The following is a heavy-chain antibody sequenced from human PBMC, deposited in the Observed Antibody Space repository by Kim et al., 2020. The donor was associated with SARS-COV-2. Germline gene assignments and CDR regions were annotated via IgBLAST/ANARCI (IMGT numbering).Heavy chain of an antibody. D-gene: IGHD6-19*01. CDR1: GFTFSSYA. CDR3: AKPRPDAEQWLTGGYFDY. J-gene: IGHJ4*02. V-gene: IGHV3-23*01. CDR2: ISGSGGST. Sequence: GGSLRLSCAASGFTFSSYAMSWVRQAPGKGLEWVSAISGSGGSTYYADSVKGRFTISRDNSKNTLYLQMNSLRAEDTAVYYCAKPRPDAEQWLTGGYFDYWGQGTLVTVSS.